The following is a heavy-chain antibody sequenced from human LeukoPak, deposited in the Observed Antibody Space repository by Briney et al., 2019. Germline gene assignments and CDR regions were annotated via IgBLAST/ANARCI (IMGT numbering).Heavy chain of an antibody. V-gene: IGHV4-61*02. CDR1: GGSISSGTYY. D-gene: IGHD2-2*01. CDR3: ARTLLPATVGAFAI. Sequence: SQTLSLTCTVSGGSISSGTYYWSWIRQPAEKGLEWFGRISASGITNYNPSLKSRITISVDTSKNQFSLQLTSVTAADTAVYFCARTLLPATVGAFAIWGQGTVVTVSS. J-gene: IGHJ3*02. CDR2: ISASGIT.